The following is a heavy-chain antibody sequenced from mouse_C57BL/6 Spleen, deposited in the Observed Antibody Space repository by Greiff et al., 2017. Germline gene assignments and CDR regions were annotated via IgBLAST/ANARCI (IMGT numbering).Heavy chain of an antibody. J-gene: IGHJ2*01. CDR1: GYAFSSSW. D-gene: IGHD1-1*01. V-gene: IGHV1-82*01. CDR3: SRGRTTVAPDY. Sequence: QVQLQQSGPELVKPGASVKISCKASGYAFSSSWMNWVKQRPGKGLEWIGRIYPGDGDTNYNGKFKGKATLTADKSSSTAYMHISSLTSEDSAVSFGSRGRTTVAPDYWGQGTTLTVSS. CDR2: IYPGDGDT.